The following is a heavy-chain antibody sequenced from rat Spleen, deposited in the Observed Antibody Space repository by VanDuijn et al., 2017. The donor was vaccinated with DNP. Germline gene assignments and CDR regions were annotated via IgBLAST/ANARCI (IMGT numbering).Heavy chain of an antibody. CDR2: ISYGGSGT. CDR3: ARRYYSGSYYFDY. D-gene: IGHD1-1*01. CDR1: GFTFSDYN. V-gene: IGHV5-7*01. Sequence: EVQLVESGGGLVQPGRSLKLSCAASGFTFSDYNMAWVRQAPKKGLEWVATISYGGSGTYYRDSVKGRFTISRDNAKSTLYLQMDSLRSEDPATYYCARRYYSGSYYFDYWGQGVMVTVSS. J-gene: IGHJ2*01.